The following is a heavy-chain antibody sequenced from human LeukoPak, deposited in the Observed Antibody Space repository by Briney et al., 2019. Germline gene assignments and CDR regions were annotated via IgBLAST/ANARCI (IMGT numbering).Heavy chain of an antibody. Sequence: KSGGSLRLSCAASGFTFSSYSMNWVRQAPGKGLEWVSYISSSSSYIYYADSVKGRFTISRDNAKNSLYLQMNSLRAEDTAVYYCARDYYDSSRNDAFDIWGQGTMVTVSS. CDR2: ISSSSSYI. D-gene: IGHD3-22*01. CDR1: GFTFSSYS. CDR3: ARDYYDSSRNDAFDI. J-gene: IGHJ3*02. V-gene: IGHV3-21*05.